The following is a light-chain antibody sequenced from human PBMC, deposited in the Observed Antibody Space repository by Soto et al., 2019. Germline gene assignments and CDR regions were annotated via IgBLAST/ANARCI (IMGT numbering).Light chain of an antibody. CDR1: SSDVGAYNY. CDR2: DVS. J-gene: IGLJ2*01. V-gene: IGLV2-11*01. Sequence: QSVLTQPRSVSGSPGQSVTISCTGTSSDVGAYNYVSWYQQRPGEAPKLMIYDVSKRPSGVPDRFSGSKSGNTASLTISGLQAEDEADYYCFSYAGRYTLPFGGGTKLTVL. CDR3: FSYAGRYTLP.